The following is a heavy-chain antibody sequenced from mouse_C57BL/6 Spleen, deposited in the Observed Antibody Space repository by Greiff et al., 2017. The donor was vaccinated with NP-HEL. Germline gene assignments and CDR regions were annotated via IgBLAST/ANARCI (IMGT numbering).Heavy chain of an antibody. J-gene: IGHJ3*01. CDR1: GYTFTSYW. Sequence: VQLQQSGAELVKPGASVKLSCKASGYTFTSYWMHWVKQRPGQGLEWIGMIHPNSGSTNYNEKFKSKATLTVDKSSSTAYMQLSSLTSEDSAVYYCARHYDYDGGFAYWGQGTLVTVSA. CDR2: IHPNSGST. CDR3: ARHYDYDGGFAY. V-gene: IGHV1-64*01. D-gene: IGHD2-4*01.